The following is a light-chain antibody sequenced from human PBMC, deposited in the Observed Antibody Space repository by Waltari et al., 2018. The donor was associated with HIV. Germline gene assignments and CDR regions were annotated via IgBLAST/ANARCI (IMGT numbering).Light chain of an antibody. V-gene: IGKV3-20*01. Sequence: EIVLTQSPGTLSLFPGERATLSYRASQSVTSSYLAWYQQRPGQAPRLLIYGASTRATGIPDRFSGSGSGTDFTLSISRLEPEDFAVYYCHQYGRSSHTFGQGTKVEIK. CDR1: QSVTSSY. J-gene: IGKJ2*01. CDR2: GAS. CDR3: HQYGRSSHT.